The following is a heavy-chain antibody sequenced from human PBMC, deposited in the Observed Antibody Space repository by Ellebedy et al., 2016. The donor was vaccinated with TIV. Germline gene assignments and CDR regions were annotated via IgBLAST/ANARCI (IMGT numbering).Heavy chain of an antibody. V-gene: IGHV1-2*04. D-gene: IGHD1-1*01. J-gene: IGHJ4*02. CDR3: ARDLVRGVQRNIDY. CDR2: INPNSGGT. CDR1: GYTFTGYY. Sequence: AAPVKVSCKASGYTFTGYYMHWVRQAPGQGLEWMGWINPNSGGTNYAQKFQGWVTMTRDTSTSTVYMELSSLRSEDTAVYYCARDLVRGVQRNIDYWGQGTLVTVSS.